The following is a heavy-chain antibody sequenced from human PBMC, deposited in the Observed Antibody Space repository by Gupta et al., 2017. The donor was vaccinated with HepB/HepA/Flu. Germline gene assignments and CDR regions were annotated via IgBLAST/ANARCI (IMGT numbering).Heavy chain of an antibody. CDR2: ISGSAGQT. V-gene: IGHV3-23*01. CDR3: AKDERLAAAGSRYFQH. CDR1: GFTFSTYA. D-gene: IGHD6-13*01. Sequence: EVKFLESGGGLVQPGGSLTLPCAASGFTFSTYAVSWVRQAPGKGLEWVSTISGSAGQTYYADSVKGRFTVSRDNSKSTVYLQMNSLRAEETAVYYCAKDERLAAAGSRYFQHWGQGTLVTVSS. J-gene: IGHJ1*01.